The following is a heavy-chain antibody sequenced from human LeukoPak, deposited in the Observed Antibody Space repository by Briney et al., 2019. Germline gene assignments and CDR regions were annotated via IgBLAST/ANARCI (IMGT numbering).Heavy chain of an antibody. D-gene: IGHD3-9*01. V-gene: IGHV4-34*01. J-gene: IGHJ5*02. CDR2: INHSGST. Sequence: SETLSLTCAVYGGSFSGYYWSWIRQPPGKGLEWIGEINHSGSTNYNPSLKSRVTISVDASKNQFSLKLSSVTAAGTAVYYCASTYYDILTGYYQGSWFDPWGQGTLVTVSS. CDR3: ASTYYDILTGYYQGSWFDP. CDR1: GGSFSGYY.